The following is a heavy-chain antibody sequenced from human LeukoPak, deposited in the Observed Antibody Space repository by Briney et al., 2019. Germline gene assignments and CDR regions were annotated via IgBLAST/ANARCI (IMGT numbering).Heavy chain of an antibody. CDR2: IWYDGSNK. J-gene: IGHJ4*02. Sequence: QPGGSLRLSCAASGFTFSSYGMHWVRQAPGKGLEWVAVIWYDGSNKYYAESVKGRFTISRDNSKNTLYLQMNSLRAEDTAVYYCAKDRGIAARPEYYFDYWGQGTLVTVSS. CDR3: AKDRGIAARPEYYFDY. CDR1: GFTFSSYG. V-gene: IGHV3-33*06. D-gene: IGHD6-6*01.